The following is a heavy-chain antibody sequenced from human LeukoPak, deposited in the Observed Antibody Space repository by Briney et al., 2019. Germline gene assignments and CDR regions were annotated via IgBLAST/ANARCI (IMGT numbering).Heavy chain of an antibody. D-gene: IGHD5-12*01. Sequence: GGSLRLSCAASGFTFSDYYMSWIRQAPGKGLEWVSYISSSGSTIYYADSVKGRFTISRDNAKNSLYLQMNSLRAEDTAVYYCARARDSGYDWTLDYWGQGTLVTVSS. CDR2: ISSSGSTI. CDR1: GFTFSDYY. V-gene: IGHV3-11*04. J-gene: IGHJ4*02. CDR3: ARARDSGYDWTLDY.